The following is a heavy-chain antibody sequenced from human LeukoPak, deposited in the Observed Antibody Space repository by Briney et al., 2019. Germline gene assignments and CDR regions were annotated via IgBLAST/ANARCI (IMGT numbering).Heavy chain of an antibody. V-gene: IGHV4-59*01. J-gene: IGHJ4*02. CDR3: AGINYYDSSGFDY. CDR2: IYYSGST. D-gene: IGHD3-22*01. Sequence: SETLSLTCAVYGGSFSGYYWSWIRQPPGKGLEWIGYIYYSGSTNYNPSLKSRVTISVDTSKNQFSLKLSSVTAADTAVYYCAGINYYDSSGFDYWGQGTLVTVSS. CDR1: GGSFSGYY.